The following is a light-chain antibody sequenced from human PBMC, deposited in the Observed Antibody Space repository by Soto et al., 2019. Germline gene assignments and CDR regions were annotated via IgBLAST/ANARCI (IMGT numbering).Light chain of an antibody. CDR3: QQYNNWPQT. CDR1: QSVSSN. V-gene: IGKV3-15*01. J-gene: IGKJ1*01. Sequence: EIVMTQSPATLSVSPGERATLSCRASQSVSSNLAWYQQKPGQAPRLLIYGASTRATGIPARFSGSGSGTEFTLTISSLQSEDFAEYHCQQYNNWPQTFGQGTKGDIK. CDR2: GAS.